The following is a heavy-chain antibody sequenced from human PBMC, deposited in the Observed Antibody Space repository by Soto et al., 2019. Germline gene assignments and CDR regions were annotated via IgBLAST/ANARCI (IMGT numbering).Heavy chain of an antibody. D-gene: IGHD2-2*03. CDR3: ARLNGYCISTNCHGYYGMDV. V-gene: IGHV4-39*01. J-gene: IGHJ6*02. CDR1: GGSVSSSSYS. Sequence: SETLSLTCTVSGGSVSSSSYSWGWIRQSPGKGLEWIGTIYSSENTYYNPSLMSRVTISVDTSKNEFSLKLSSVTAADTAVYHCARLNGYCISTNCHGYYGMDVWGQGTTVTVS. CDR2: IYSSENT.